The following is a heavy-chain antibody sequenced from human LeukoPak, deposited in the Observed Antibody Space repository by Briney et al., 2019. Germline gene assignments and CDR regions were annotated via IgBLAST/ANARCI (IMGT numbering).Heavy chain of an antibody. CDR2: ISGSGGST. D-gene: IGHD3-3*01. V-gene: IGHV3-23*01. CDR1: GFTFSDYA. CDR3: ARTTTIFGVVPDY. J-gene: IGHJ4*02. Sequence: PGGSLRLSCAASGFTFSDYAMSWARQAPGKGLEWVSAISGSGGSTYYADSVKGRFTISRDNAKNSLYLQMNSLRAEDTAVYYCARTTTIFGVVPDYWGQGTLVTVSS.